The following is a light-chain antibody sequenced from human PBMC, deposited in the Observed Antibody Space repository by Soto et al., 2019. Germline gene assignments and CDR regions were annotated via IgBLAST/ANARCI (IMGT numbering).Light chain of an antibody. CDR3: LQCAHFPQT. J-gene: IGKJ1*01. CDR2: QSS. Sequence: DVVLTQTPLSSPVTLGQPASISCRSSQSLVYSDGNTYFSWLQQRQGQPPRLLIYQSSNRFSGVTDRFSGSGAGTDFTLRISRGEAEDFGVYYCLQCAHFPQTVGQGTKLQI. V-gene: IGKV2-24*01. CDR1: QSLVYSDGNTY.